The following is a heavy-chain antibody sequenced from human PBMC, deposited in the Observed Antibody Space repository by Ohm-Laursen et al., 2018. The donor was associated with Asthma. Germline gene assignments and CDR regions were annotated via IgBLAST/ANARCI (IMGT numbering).Heavy chain of an antibody. CDR3: ARIGPEWELPGREYSLHH. D-gene: IGHD1-26*01. J-gene: IGHJ1*01. V-gene: IGHV3-21*01. CDR1: GFIVSTNY. Sequence: SLRLSCAASGFIVSTNYMSWVRQAPGKGLEWVASISTASSFIYYADSVRGRFTTSRDNARNSVYLQMNSLRAEDTALYYCARIGPEWELPGREYSLHHWGEGTLVTVSS. CDR2: ISTASSFI.